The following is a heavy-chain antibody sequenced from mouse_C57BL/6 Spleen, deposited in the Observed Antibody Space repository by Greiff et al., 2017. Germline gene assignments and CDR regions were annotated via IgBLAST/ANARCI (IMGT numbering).Heavy chain of an antibody. CDR2: INPGSGGT. J-gene: IGHJ3*01. CDR1: GYAFTNYL. CDR3: AREEDSSGPWFAY. V-gene: IGHV1-54*01. Sequence: QVQLQQSGAELVRPGTSVKVSCKASGYAFTNYLIEWVKQRPGQGLEWIGVINPGSGGTNYNEKFKGKATLTADKSSSTAYMQRSSLTSEDSAVYFCAREEDSSGPWFAYWGQGTLVTVSA. D-gene: IGHD3-2*02.